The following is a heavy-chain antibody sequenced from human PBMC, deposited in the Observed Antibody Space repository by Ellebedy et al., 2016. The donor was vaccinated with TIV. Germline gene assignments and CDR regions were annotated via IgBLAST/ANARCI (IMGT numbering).Heavy chain of an antibody. D-gene: IGHD6-19*01. J-gene: IGHJ6*02. CDR1: GFIFSSYG. CDR2: IWFDGTIK. CDR3: ARGGEQWLLKRSDYYYGMDV. V-gene: IGHV3-33*08. Sequence: GESLKISCAASGFIFSSYGMHWVRQAPGKGLEWVSVIWFDGTIKYYTDSVKGRFILSRDNSKDTLYLQINSLRAEDTAVYYCARGGEQWLLKRSDYYYGMDVWGQGTTVTVSS.